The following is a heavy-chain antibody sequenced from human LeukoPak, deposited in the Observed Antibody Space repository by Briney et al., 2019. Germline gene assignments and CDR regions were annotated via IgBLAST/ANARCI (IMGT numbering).Heavy chain of an antibody. D-gene: IGHD3-10*01. CDR3: ATADFGVVENY. CDR2: IKQDGSEK. CDR1: GFTFSSYW. J-gene: IGHJ4*02. V-gene: IGHV3-7*01. Sequence: GGSLRLSCAASGFTFSSYWMSWVRQAPGEGLEWVANIKQDGSEKYYVDSVKGRFTISRDNAKNSLYLQMNSLRAEDTAVYYCATADFGVVENYWGQGTLVTVSS.